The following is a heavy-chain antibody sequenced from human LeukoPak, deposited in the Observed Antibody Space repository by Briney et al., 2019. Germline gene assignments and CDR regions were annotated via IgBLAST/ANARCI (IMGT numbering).Heavy chain of an antibody. J-gene: IGHJ6*03. CDR1: GGTFSSYA. D-gene: IGHD4-17*01. CDR3: ARAVTAGRYYYYMDV. Sequence: SVKVSCKASGGTFSSYAISWVRQAPGQGLEWMGGIIPIFGTANYAQKFQGRVTITTDESTSTVYMELSSLRSEDTAVYYCARAVTAGRYYYYMDVWGKGTTVTVSS. V-gene: IGHV1-69*05. CDR2: IIPIFGTA.